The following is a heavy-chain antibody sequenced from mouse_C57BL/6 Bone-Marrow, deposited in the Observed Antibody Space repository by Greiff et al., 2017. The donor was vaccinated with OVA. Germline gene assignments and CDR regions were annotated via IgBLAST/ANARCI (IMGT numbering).Heavy chain of an antibody. CDR2: INPGSGGT. Sequence: QVQLQQSGAELVRPGTSVKVSCKASGYAFTNYLIEWVKQRPGQGLEWIGVINPGSGGTNYNEKFKGKATLTADKSSSTAYMQLSSLTSEDSAVYFCARVYYSNYPYYFDYWGQGTTLTVSS. J-gene: IGHJ2*01. V-gene: IGHV1-54*01. CDR1: GYAFTNYL. CDR3: ARVYYSNYPYYFDY. D-gene: IGHD2-5*01.